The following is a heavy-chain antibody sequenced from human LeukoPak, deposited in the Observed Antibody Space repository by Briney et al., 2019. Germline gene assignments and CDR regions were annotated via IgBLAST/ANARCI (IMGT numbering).Heavy chain of an antibody. J-gene: IGHJ4*02. CDR2: ISDNSNYI. V-gene: IGHV3-21*01. Sequence: PGGSLRLSCAASGFTFNTYSMNWVRQAPGKGLEWVSSISDNSNYIYYSDSVEGRFTISRDNAKNSLYLQMNSLRAEDTAVYYCARDPPPASGYYESSGYGDYWGQGTLVTVSS. CDR3: ARDPPPASGYYESSGYGDY. D-gene: IGHD3-22*01. CDR1: GFTFNTYS.